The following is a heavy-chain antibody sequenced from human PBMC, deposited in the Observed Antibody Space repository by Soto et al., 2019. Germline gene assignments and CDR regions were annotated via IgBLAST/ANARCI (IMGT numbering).Heavy chain of an antibody. V-gene: IGHV3-48*03. D-gene: IGHD1-26*01. CDR2: ISSSSRTI. Sequence: PGGYLRLSCAASGFSFSNYEMNWVRQAPGKGLEWVSYISSSSRTIYYTDSVRGRFTISRDNAKNSVYLQMNSLRAEDTAVYYCAREESFVDYWGQGTLVTVSS. CDR3: AREESFVDY. J-gene: IGHJ4*02. CDR1: GFSFSNYE.